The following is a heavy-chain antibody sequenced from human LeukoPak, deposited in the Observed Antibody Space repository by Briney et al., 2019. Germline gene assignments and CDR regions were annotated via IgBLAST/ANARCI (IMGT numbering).Heavy chain of an antibody. Sequence: SETLSLTCTVSGGSISSYYWSWIRQPPGKGLEWIGYTFYTGSPNYNPSLKSRVIISVDTSKNQFSLTLTSVAAADTAVYYCARGRAATGTPYPFDYWGQGTLVTVSS. CDR1: GGSISSYY. V-gene: IGHV4-59*01. CDR3: ARGRAATGTPYPFDY. CDR2: TFYTGSP. D-gene: IGHD6-13*01. J-gene: IGHJ4*02.